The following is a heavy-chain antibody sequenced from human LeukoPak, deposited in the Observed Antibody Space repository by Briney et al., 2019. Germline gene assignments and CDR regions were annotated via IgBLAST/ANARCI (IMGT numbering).Heavy chain of an antibody. D-gene: IGHD4-23*01. CDR3: AREFGNQIDY. V-gene: IGHV4-39*07. CDR1: GGSISSSSYY. Sequence: SETLSLTCTVSGGSISSSSYYWGWIRQPPGKGLEWIGSIYYSGSTYYNPSLKSRVAISVDTSKNQFSLKLSSATAADTAVYYCAREFGNQIDYWGQGTLVTVSS. CDR2: IYYSGST. J-gene: IGHJ4*02.